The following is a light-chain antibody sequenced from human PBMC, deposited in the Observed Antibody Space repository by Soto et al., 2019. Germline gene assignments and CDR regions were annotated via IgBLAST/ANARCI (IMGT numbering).Light chain of an antibody. CDR1: SSNIGGNS. CDR3: GSWDSSLSAYV. V-gene: IGLV1-51*01. J-gene: IGLJ1*01. CDR2: DDD. Sequence: QSVMTQPPSVSAAPGQKVTISCSGCSSNIGGNSVSWYQQLPGTAPKLLIYDDDKRPSGIPDRFSGSKSGTSATLGITGFQTGDEADYYCGSWDSSLSAYVFATGTKLTVL.